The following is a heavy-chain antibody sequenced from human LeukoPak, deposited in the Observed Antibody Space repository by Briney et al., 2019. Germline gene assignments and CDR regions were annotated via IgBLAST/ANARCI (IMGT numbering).Heavy chain of an antibody. CDR3: ARRSPITMIVVGEGVGY. V-gene: IGHV4-39*01. Sequence: SETLSLTCTVSGGSISSSSYYWGWIRQPPGKGLEWIGSIYYSGSTYYNPSLKSRVTISVDTSKNQFSLKLSSVTAADTAVYYCARRSPITMIVVGEGVGYWGQGTLVTVSS. CDR2: IYYSGST. D-gene: IGHD3-22*01. CDR1: GGSISSSSYY. J-gene: IGHJ4*02.